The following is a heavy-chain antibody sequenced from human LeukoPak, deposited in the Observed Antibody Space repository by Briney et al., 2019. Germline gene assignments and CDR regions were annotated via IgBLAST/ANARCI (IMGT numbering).Heavy chain of an antibody. CDR3: GRQIRAGAFDI. CDR2: IIPIFGTA. D-gene: IGHD6-19*01. J-gene: IGHJ3*02. CDR1: GGTFSSYA. Sequence: SVKVSCKASGGTFSSYAISWVRQAPGQGLERMGGIIPIFGTANYAQKFQGRVTITTDESTSTAYMELSSLRSDDTAVYYCGRQIRAGAFDIWGQGTIVTVSS. V-gene: IGHV1-69*05.